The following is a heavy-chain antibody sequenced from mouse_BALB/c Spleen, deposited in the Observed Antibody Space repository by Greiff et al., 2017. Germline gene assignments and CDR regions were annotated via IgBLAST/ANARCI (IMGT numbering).Heavy chain of an antibody. CDR3: ASTTGNYAMDY. Sequence: EVHLVESGAELVRPGALVKLSCKASGFNIKDYYMHWVKQRPEQGLEWIGWIDPENGNTIYDPKFQGKASITADTSSNTAYLQLSSLTSEDTAVYYCASTTGNYAMDYWGQGTSVTVSS. CDR1: GFNIKDYY. D-gene: IGHD1-1*01. CDR2: IDPENGNT. V-gene: IGHV14-1*02. J-gene: IGHJ4*01.